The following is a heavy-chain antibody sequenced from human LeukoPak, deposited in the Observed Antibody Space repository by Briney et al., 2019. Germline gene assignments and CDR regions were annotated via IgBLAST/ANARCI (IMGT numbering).Heavy chain of an antibody. CDR3: AAAGTYYYDSSGYRDY. CDR2: IIPIFGTA. Sequence: SVKVSCKASGGTFSSYAISWVRQAPGQGLEWMGRIIPIFGTANYAQKFQGRVTITTDESTSTVYMELSSLRSEDTAVYYCAAAGTYYYDSSGYRDYWGQGTLVTVSS. J-gene: IGHJ4*02. V-gene: IGHV1-69*05. D-gene: IGHD3-22*01. CDR1: GGTFSSYA.